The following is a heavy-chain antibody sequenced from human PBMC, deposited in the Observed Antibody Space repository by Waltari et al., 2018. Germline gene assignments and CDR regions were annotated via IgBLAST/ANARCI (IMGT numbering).Heavy chain of an antibody. D-gene: IGHD5-18*01. CDR3: ATSLGGYSYGNYYYMDV. CDR2: IIPIFGTT. V-gene: IGHV1-69*01. J-gene: IGHJ6*03. CDR1: GGTFSSYA. Sequence: QVQLVQSGAEVKKPGSSVKVSCKASGGTFSSYAISWVRQAPGQGLEWMGGIIPIFGTTNYAPKFQGRVTITADESTSTAYMDLGSLRSEDTAVYYCATSLGGYSYGNYYYMDVWGKGTTVTVSS.